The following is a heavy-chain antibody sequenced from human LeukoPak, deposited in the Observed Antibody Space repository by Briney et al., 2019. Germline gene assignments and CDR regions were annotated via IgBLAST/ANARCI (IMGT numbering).Heavy chain of an antibody. D-gene: IGHD6-19*01. J-gene: IGHJ4*02. Sequence: SETLSLTCAVSGYSISSSNWWGWIRQPPGKGLEWIGYIYYSGSTNYNPSLKSRVTISVDTSKNQFSLKLSSVTAADTAVYYCARVKSSGWSFDYWGQGTLVTVSS. V-gene: IGHV4-28*03. CDR1: GYSISSSNW. CDR2: IYYSGST. CDR3: ARVKSSGWSFDY.